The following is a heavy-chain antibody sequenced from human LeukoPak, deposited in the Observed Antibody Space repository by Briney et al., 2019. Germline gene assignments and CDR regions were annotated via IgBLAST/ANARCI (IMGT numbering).Heavy chain of an antibody. V-gene: IGHV1-8*03. J-gene: IGHJ6*03. CDR2: MNPNSGNT. CDR3: ARAIRSPYYGSGSYLFYYYYMDV. D-gene: IGHD3-10*01. CDR1: GYTFTSYD. Sequence: ASVKVSCKASGYTFTSYDINWVRQATGQGLEWMGWMNPNSGNTGYAQKCQGRVTITRNTSISTAYMELSSLRSEDTAVYYCARAIRSPYYGSGSYLFYYYYMDVWGKGTTVTVSS.